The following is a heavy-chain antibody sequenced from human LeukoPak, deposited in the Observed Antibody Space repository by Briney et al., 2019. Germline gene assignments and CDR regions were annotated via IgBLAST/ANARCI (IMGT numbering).Heavy chain of an antibody. V-gene: IGHV4-30-2*01. J-gene: IGHJ5*02. CDR1: GGSISSGGYY. D-gene: IGHD6-13*01. Sequence: SETLSLTCTVSGGSISSGGYYWSWIRQPPGKGLEWIGYIYHSGSTYYNPSLKSRVTISVERSKNQFSLKLSSVTAADTAVYYCARGVAAAGHPTFDPWGQGTLVTVSS. CDR2: IYHSGST. CDR3: ARGVAAAGHPTFDP.